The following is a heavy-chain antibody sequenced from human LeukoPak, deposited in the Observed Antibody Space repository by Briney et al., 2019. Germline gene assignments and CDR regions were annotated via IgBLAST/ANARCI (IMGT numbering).Heavy chain of an antibody. D-gene: IGHD3-3*01. CDR2: IYYSGST. Sequence: PSQTLSLTCTVSGGSISSGNYYWSWIRQPPGRSLEWIGYIYYSGSTYYNPSLKSRVTISADTSENQLSLKVSSVTAADTAVYYCARLFGVMRDFDYWGQGTLVTVSS. V-gene: IGHV4-30-4*08. CDR3: ARLFGVMRDFDY. CDR1: GGSISSGNYY. J-gene: IGHJ4*02.